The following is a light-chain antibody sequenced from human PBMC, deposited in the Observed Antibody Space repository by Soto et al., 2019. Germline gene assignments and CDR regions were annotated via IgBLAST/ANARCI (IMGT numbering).Light chain of an antibody. J-gene: IGLJ1*01. CDR1: SSDVGGYNY. Sequence: QSVLTQPASVSGSPGQSITISCTGTSSDVGGYNYVSWLQQNPGKVPKLIIYDVSSRPSGVSNRFSGSKSGNTASLTISGLQAEDEADYYCTSYTSSNTHVFGGGTKLTVL. CDR3: TSYTSSNTHV. CDR2: DVS. V-gene: IGLV2-14*01.